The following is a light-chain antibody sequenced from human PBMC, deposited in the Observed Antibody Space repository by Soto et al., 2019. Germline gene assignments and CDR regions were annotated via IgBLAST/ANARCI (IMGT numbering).Light chain of an antibody. Sequence: DIQMTQSPSSLSASVGDRVTITCRASQSISNYLNWFQHEVGKAPKLLIYAASTLESGVPSRFGGSGSGTDFTLTISSLQPDDFATYYCLQTYSTPWTFGQGTKVEIK. CDR3: LQTYSTPWT. J-gene: IGKJ1*01. V-gene: IGKV1-39*01. CDR1: QSISNY. CDR2: AAS.